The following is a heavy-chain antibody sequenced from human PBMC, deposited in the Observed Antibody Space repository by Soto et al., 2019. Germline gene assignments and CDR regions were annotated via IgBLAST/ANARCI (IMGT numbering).Heavy chain of an antibody. CDR1: GDTFSFYS. D-gene: IGHD3-10*01. J-gene: IGHJ4*02. CDR2: VNPILSMS. V-gene: IGHV1-69*04. CDR3: ATSYGSGYRAFDY. Sequence: QVQLVQSGAEVKRPGSSVKVSCKASGDTFSFYSINWVRQAPGLGLEWMGRVNPILSMSNYAQRFQGRVTLTTDXXTSTADMELSGLRSEDTAMYYCATSYGSGYRAFDYWGQGALVTVSS.